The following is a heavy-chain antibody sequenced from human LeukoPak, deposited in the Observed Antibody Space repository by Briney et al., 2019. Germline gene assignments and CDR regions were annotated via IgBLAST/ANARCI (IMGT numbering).Heavy chain of an antibody. CDR1: GTTFSSYS. Sequence: GGSLRLSCGASGTTFSSYSMNWVRQAPGKGLEGVSSITRDSRYMYYADPVKGRFTISTTNAKNSLYLHMTGLRPEDAALYSCARDPYSGSYGAYYYYSIDVWGKGTTVTISS. D-gene: IGHD1-26*01. V-gene: IGHV3-21*01. CDR3: ARDPYSGSYGAYYYYSIDV. CDR2: ITRDSRYM. J-gene: IGHJ6*03.